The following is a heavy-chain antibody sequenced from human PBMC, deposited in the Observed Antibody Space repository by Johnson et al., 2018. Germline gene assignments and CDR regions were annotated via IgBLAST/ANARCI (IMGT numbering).Heavy chain of an antibody. Sequence: QVQLVESGGGLVKPGGSLRLSCAASGFIFSDYYMTWIRQAPGKELEWVSCISTAGDTIYYTDSVKGRFPLSRDNAKNSLFLQMNSLRAEDTAVYYCARGTVPAIRAAIAFDPWGQGTLVTVSS. D-gene: IGHD5-12*01. CDR2: ISTAGDTI. CDR1: GFIFSDYY. V-gene: IGHV3-11*04. CDR3: ARGTVPAIRAAIAFDP. J-gene: IGHJ5*02.